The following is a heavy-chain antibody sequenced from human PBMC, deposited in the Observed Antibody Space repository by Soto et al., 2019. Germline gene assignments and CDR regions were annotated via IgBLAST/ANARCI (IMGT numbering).Heavy chain of an antibody. CDR2: IHYTGST. CDR1: GASVSSGIYY. D-gene: IGHD4-17*01. Sequence: QVQLQESGPGLLRPSQTLSLTCTVSGASVSSGIYYWSWIRQHPGKGLEWIGYIHYTGSTSYNPSLESRFTLSIDTSNNQFPLKLTSVIAADTAVYFCAREGLPSVTTGDLWGQGTLVIVSS. J-gene: IGHJ5*02. CDR3: AREGLPSVTTGDL. V-gene: IGHV4-31*03.